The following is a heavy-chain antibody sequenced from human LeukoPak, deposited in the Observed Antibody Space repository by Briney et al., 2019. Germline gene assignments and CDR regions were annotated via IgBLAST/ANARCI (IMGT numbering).Heavy chain of an antibody. V-gene: IGHV4-59*01. Sequence: SETLSLTCNVSGGSISSYYWTWIRQSPGKGLEWIGYIFDSGGTNHNPSLKSRITISLDMSKKQFSLKLRSVSAADTAVYYCARGVVVVPAAISPYYYYYMDVWGKGTTVTVSS. D-gene: IGHD2-2*01. CDR2: IFDSGGT. CDR1: GGSISSYY. CDR3: ARGVVVVPAAISPYYYYYMDV. J-gene: IGHJ6*03.